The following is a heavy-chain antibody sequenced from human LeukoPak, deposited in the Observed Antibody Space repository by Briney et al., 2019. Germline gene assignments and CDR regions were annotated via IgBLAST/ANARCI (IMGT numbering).Heavy chain of an antibody. CDR2: ISAYHGNA. CDR3: ARTPPDLYYYDSSGIMYFDY. V-gene: IGHV1-18*01. J-gene: IGHJ4*02. Sequence: GASVKVSCKASGYTFNSYGISWVRPAPGQGLAWMGWISAYHGNAYIAPDFQGGGTMTTATSTSTAYMEVRSLRSDDTAVYYCARTPPDLYYYDSSGIMYFDYWGQGTLVTVSS. D-gene: IGHD3-22*01. CDR1: GYTFNSYG.